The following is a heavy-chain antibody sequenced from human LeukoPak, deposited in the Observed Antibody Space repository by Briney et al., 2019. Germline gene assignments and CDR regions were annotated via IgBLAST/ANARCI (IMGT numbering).Heavy chain of an antibody. J-gene: IGHJ1*01. Sequence: ASVKVSCKASGYTFTNHHITWVRQAPGQGFEWLGCISGNNDGTKYAQKFQDRITMTTDASAATAYMELRSLTSDDTALYYCARNVSGAVDLWGQGTLVAVSS. D-gene: IGHD3-10*02. V-gene: IGHV1-18*01. CDR1: GYTFTNHH. CDR2: ISGNNDGT. CDR3: ARNVSGAVDL.